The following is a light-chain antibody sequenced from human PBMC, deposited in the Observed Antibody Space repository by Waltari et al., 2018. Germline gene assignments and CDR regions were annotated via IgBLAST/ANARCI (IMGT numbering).Light chain of an antibody. CDR2: KAS. V-gene: IGKV1-39*01. Sequence: DIQMTQSPSSLSASVGDRVTITCRASENVNNYLNWYQQKPGKAPKLLIYKASTLQSGVPSRFSGSGSGTDYTFTISSLQSEDVATYYCQHGYGTPWPFGQGTKVEIK. J-gene: IGKJ1*01. CDR1: ENVNNY. CDR3: QHGYGTPWP.